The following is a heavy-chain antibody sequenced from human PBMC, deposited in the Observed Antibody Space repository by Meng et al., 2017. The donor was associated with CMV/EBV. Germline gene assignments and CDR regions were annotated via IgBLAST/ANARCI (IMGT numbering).Heavy chain of an antibody. Sequence: GGSLRLSCAASGFTFSSYSMNWVRQAPGKGLEWVSSISSSSSYIYYADSVKGRFTISRDNAKDSLYLQMNSLRAEDTAVYYCARDGIAAAAAFDYWGQGTLVTVSS. V-gene: IGHV3-21*01. CDR3: ARDGIAAAAAFDY. CDR2: ISSSSSYI. J-gene: IGHJ4*02. D-gene: IGHD6-13*01. CDR1: GFTFSSYS.